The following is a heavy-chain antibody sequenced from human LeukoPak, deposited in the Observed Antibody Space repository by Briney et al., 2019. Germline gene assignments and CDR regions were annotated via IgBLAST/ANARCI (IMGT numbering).Heavy chain of an antibody. Sequence: GASVKVSCKASGYTFTSYGISWVRQAPGQGLEWMGWISAYNGNTNYAQKLQGRVTMTTDTSTSTAYMELRSLRSDDTAVYYCARDQIWFGETHNWFDPWGQGTLVTVSS. CDR3: ARDQIWFGETHNWFDP. CDR1: GYTFTSYG. CDR2: ISAYNGNT. V-gene: IGHV1-18*01. J-gene: IGHJ5*02. D-gene: IGHD3-10*01.